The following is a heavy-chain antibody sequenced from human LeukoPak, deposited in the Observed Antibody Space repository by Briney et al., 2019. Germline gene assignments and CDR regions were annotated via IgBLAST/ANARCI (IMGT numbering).Heavy chain of an antibody. D-gene: IGHD3-10*01. CDR1: GGSFSGYY. Sequence: SETLSLACDVYGGSFSGYYWSWIRQPPRKGLEWIGEINHSGSTNYNPSLKSRVTTSVDTTKNQFSLKLSSVTAADTAVYYCARWMVRGVIRAFDIWGQGTMVTVSS. J-gene: IGHJ3*02. CDR2: INHSGST. V-gene: IGHV4-34*01. CDR3: ARWMVRGVIRAFDI.